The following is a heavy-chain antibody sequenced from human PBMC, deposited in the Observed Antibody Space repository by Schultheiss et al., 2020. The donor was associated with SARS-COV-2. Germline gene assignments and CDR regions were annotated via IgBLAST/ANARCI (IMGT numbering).Heavy chain of an antibody. CDR1: GYTFTGYY. CDR2: ISAYNGNT. V-gene: IGHV1-18*04. CDR3: ARGRKYYYYYGMDV. J-gene: IGHJ6*02. Sequence: ASVKVSCKASGYTFTGYYMHWVRQAPGQGLEWMGWISAYNGNTNYAQKFQGRVTITADESTSTAYMELSSLRSEDTAVYYCARGRKYYYYYGMDVWGQGTTVTVSS.